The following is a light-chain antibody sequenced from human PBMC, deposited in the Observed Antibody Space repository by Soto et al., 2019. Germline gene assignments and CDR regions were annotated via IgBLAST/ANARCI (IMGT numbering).Light chain of an antibody. CDR2: DAS. J-gene: IGKJ5*01. CDR3: QQLYTLPFT. V-gene: IGKV1-5*01. Sequence: DIQLTQSPSTLSASVGDIVTITCRAIQSISFWVAWYQQKSGKAPKLLIYDASSLESGVPSRFSGSGSGTEFTLTISGLLPEDFAAYHCQQLYTLPFTFGQGTRLEIK. CDR1: QSISFW.